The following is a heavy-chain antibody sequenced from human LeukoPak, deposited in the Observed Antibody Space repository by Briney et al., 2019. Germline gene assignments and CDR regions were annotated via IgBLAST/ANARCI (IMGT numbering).Heavy chain of an antibody. Sequence: GGSLRLSCAASGFTFSSYGMNWVRQAPGKGLEWVSSISSSSSYIYYADSVKGRFTISRDNAKNSLYLQMNSLRAEDTAVYYCARGPGSGPGYWGQGTLVTVSS. D-gene: IGHD2-15*01. CDR3: ARGPGSGPGY. CDR2: ISSSSSYI. V-gene: IGHV3-21*01. J-gene: IGHJ4*02. CDR1: GFTFSSYG.